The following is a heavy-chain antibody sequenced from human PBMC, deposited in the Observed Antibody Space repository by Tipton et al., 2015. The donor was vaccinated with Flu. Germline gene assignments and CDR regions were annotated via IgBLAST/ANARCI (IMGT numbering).Heavy chain of an antibody. D-gene: IGHD5-24*01. CDR2: IYYSGST. J-gene: IGHJ4*02. Sequence: LRLSCTVSGGSISSGGYYWSWIRQHPGKGLEWIGYIYYSGSTYYNPSLKSRVTISVDTSKNQFSLKLSSVTAADTAAYYCARGDGYNFDYWGQGTLVTVSS. V-gene: IGHV4-31*03. CDR1: GGSISSGGYY. CDR3: ARGDGYNFDY.